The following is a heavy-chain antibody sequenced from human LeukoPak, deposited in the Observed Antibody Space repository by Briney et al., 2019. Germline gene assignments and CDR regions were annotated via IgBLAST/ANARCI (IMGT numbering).Heavy chain of an antibody. CDR3: ARQAGYCSGGSCARVDAFDI. Sequence: PSETLSLTCTVSGGPISSGGYYWSWIRQHPGKGLEWIGYIYYSGSTYYNPSLKSRVTISVDTSKNQFSLKLSSVTAADTAVYYCARQAGYCSGGSCARVDAFDIWGQGTMVTVSS. J-gene: IGHJ3*02. D-gene: IGHD2-15*01. CDR2: IYYSGST. V-gene: IGHV4-39*01. CDR1: GGPISSGGYY.